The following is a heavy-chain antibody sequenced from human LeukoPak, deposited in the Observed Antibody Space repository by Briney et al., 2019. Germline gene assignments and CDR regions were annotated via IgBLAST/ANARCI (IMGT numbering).Heavy chain of an antibody. J-gene: IGHJ4*02. CDR3: ARSGYDFWSGSLDY. Sequence: PGASVKVSCKVSGYTLTELSMHWVRQAPGQGLEWMGWINPNSGGTNYAQKFQGRVTMTRDTSISTAYMELSRLRSDDTAVYYCARSGYDFWSGSLDYWGQGTLVTVSS. D-gene: IGHD3-3*01. CDR1: GYTLTELS. V-gene: IGHV1-2*02. CDR2: INPNSGGT.